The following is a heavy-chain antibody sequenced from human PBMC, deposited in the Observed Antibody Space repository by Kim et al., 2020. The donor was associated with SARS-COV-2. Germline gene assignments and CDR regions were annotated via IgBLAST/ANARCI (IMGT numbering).Heavy chain of an antibody. CDR3: TTDHRIAAAAFDY. CDR2: IKSKTDDGTT. CDR1: GFTFSNAW. Sequence: GGSLRLSCAASGFTFSNAWMSWVRQAPGKGLEWVGRIKSKTDDGTTDYAAPVKGRFTISRDDSKNTLYLQMNSLKTEDTAVYYCTTDHRIAAAAFDYWGQGTLVTVSS. J-gene: IGHJ4*02. D-gene: IGHD6-13*01. V-gene: IGHV3-15*01.